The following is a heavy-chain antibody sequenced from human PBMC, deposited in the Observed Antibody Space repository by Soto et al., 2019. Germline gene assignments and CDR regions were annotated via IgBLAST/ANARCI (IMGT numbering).Heavy chain of an antibody. Sequence: PGGSLRLSCAVSGFRFRDYWMSWVRQAPGKGLEWVANIKQDESDKYYVDSVKGRFTISRDNAKNALYLQMNSLSVEDTAVYYCAAYCYTMTCTHFHGYSWGQGTQVTVSS. J-gene: IGHJ5*02. D-gene: IGHD3-16*02. V-gene: IGHV3-7*03. CDR3: AAYCYTMTCTHFHGYS. CDR1: GFRFRDYW. CDR2: IKQDESDK.